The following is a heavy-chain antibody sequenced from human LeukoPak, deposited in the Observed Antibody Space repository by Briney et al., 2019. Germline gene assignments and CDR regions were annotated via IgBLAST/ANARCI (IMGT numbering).Heavy chain of an antibody. CDR1: EFTFSNYA. CDR2: ISGGGGST. Sequence: GGSLRLSCAASEFTFSNYAMNWVRQAPGKGLEWVSGISGGGGSTYYADSVEGRFTISRDNSKNTLYLQMDSLRAEDTALYYCAKGSGINHYHWIDPWGQGTLVTVSS. D-gene: IGHD1-14*01. J-gene: IGHJ5*02. CDR3: AKGSGINHYHWIDP. V-gene: IGHV3-23*01.